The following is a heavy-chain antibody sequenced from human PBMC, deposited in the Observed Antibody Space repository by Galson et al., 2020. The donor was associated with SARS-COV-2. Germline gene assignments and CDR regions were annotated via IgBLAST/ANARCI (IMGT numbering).Heavy chain of an antibody. V-gene: IGHV3-48*03. D-gene: IGHD6-6*01. CDR2: ISSSGSTI. CDR1: GFTFNSYE. J-gene: IGHJ3*02. Sequence: GGSLTLSCAAYGFTFNSYEMNWVRQTPGKGLEWVSYISSSGSTIYYADSVKGRFTISRDIAKNSLYLQMNSLRDEDTAIYNCAREAPDAFDIWGQGTMVIVSS. CDR3: AREAPDAFDI.